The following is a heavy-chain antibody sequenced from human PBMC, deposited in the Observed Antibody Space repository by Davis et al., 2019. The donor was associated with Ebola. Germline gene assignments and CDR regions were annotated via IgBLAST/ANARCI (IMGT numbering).Heavy chain of an antibody. V-gene: IGHV3-64D*06. D-gene: IGHD2-15*01. J-gene: IGHJ4*02. CDR1: GFTFSSYA. CDR2: ISTNGEST. Sequence: GESLKISCSASGFTFSSYAMHWVRQAPGKGLESVSRISTNGESTYYAESVKGRFTISRDNSKETLYLQMRSLRTEDTAVYYCVKDRFTVVVVHGGFDYWGQGALVTVSS. CDR3: VKDRFTVVVVHGGFDY.